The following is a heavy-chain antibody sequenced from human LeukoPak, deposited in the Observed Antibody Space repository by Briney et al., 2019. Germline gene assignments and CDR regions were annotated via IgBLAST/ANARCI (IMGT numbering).Heavy chain of an antibody. Sequence: PGGSLRLSCAASGFTFSSYSMNWVRQAPGKGLEWVSSISSSSSYIYYVDSVTGRFTISRDNAKKSVYLQMNSLRAEDTAVYYCAKAWGAAGTFDSWGQGTLVTVSS. D-gene: IGHD6-13*01. CDR1: GFTFSSYS. J-gene: IGHJ4*02. V-gene: IGHV3-21*01. CDR3: AKAWGAAGTFDS. CDR2: ISSSSSYI.